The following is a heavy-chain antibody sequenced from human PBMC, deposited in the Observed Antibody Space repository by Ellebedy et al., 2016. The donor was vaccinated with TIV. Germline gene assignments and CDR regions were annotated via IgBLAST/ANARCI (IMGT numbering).Heavy chain of an antibody. CDR2: ISSSSSTI. CDR3: AKDRIVGARKFDD. Sequence: PGGSLRLSCAASGFTFSNYNLHWVRQAPGKGLEWVSFISSSSSTIYYADSVKGRFTISRDNAKNSLYLQMNSLRAEDTAVYYCAKDRIVGARKFDDWGQGTLVTVSS. V-gene: IGHV3-48*01. J-gene: IGHJ4*02. CDR1: GFTFSNYN. D-gene: IGHD1-26*01.